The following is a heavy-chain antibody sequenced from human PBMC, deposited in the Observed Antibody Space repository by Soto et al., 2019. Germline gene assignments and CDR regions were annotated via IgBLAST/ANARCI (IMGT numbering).Heavy chain of an antibody. D-gene: IGHD6-13*01. Sequence: EVQLLESGGGLVQPGGSLRLSCAASAFTFTNDAMSWARQAPGKGLEWVSSISGSGGSTYYADSVQVRFPISRDNSNNTLYLQMDSLRAEDTAVYFCAKRGHSTSWYWFDPWGQGTQVTVSS. CDR3: AKRGHSTSWYWFDP. J-gene: IGHJ5*02. V-gene: IGHV3-23*01. CDR1: AFTFTNDA. CDR2: ISGSGGST.